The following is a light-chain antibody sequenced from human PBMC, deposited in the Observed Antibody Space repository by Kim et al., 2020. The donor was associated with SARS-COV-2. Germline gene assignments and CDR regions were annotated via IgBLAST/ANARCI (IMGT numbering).Light chain of an antibody. CDR3: QSYDNSLGQQV. J-gene: IGLJ3*02. Sequence: APGVPDRFSGSKSGTSASLAITGLQAEDEGDYYCQSYDNSLGQQVFGGGTKVTVL. V-gene: IGLV1-40*01.